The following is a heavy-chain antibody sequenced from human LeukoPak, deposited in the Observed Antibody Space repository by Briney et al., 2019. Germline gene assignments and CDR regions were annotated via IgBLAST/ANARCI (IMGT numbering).Heavy chain of an antibody. CDR2: ISSGGGTT. CDR1: GFTFSSYA. CDR3: AKAGIAVPATPEY. V-gene: IGHV3-23*01. Sequence: GGSLRLSCAASGFTFSSYAMNWVRQAPGKGLEWVSVISSGGGTTYYSDSVKGRFIISRDNSRNTLYLQMNSLRAGDTGVYYCAKAGIAVPATPEYCGQGTQVTVSS. J-gene: IGHJ4*02. D-gene: IGHD6-19*01.